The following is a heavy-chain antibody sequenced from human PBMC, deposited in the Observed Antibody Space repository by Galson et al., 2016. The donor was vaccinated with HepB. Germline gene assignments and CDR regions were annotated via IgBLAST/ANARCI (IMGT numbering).Heavy chain of an antibody. CDR2: MFYSGRT. CDR3: ARDRSSGSGSFGY. Sequence: ETLSLTCTVSGVSVSSDSYYWSWIRQPPGKELEWIGYMFYSGRTIYNPSLKSRVSISIDTSKNQFSLKLSSVTAADTAVCFCARDRSSGSGSFGYWGQGTLVTVSS. V-gene: IGHV4-61*01. J-gene: IGHJ4*02. D-gene: IGHD3-10*01. CDR1: GVSVSSDSYY.